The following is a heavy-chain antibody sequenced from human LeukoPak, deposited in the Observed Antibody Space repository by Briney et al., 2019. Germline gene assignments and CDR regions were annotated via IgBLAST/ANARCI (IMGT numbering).Heavy chain of an antibody. CDR3: TTDVDYGDYTTHHLDY. CDR1: GFTFSNAW. Sequence: PGGSLRPSCAASGFTFSNAWMSWVRQAPGKGLEWVGRIKSKTEKGTTDYAARVKGRFTISRDDSKNTLYLQMNSLKTEDTAVYYCTTDVDYGDYTTHHLDYWGQGTLVTVSS. V-gene: IGHV3-15*01. CDR2: IKSKTEKGTT. D-gene: IGHD4-17*01. J-gene: IGHJ4*02.